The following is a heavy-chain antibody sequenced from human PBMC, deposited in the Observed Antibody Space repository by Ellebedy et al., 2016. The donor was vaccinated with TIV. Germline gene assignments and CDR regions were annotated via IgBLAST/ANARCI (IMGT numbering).Heavy chain of an antibody. CDR2: NYRLGST. CDR3: ARRGATVQSGYYFDY. D-gene: IGHD4-17*01. Sequence: MPSETLSLTCTVSGYSISSGYYWGWIRQPPGKGLEWMGSNYRLGSTYYNPSLKSRVTISVNTSKNQLSLKLNSVTAADTAVYYCARRGATVQSGYYFDYWGQGTLVTVSS. J-gene: IGHJ4*02. CDR1: GYSISSGYY. V-gene: IGHV4-38-2*02.